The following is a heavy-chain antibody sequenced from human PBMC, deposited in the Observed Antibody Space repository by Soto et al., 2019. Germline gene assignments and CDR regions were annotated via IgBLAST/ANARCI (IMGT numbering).Heavy chain of an antibody. CDR3: ARHSNEYRKSLDN. Sequence: QLQLQESGPGLVKPSETLSLTCPVSGGSISGYYWSWIRQPPGKGLEWIAFIHYTGSSNSNPSLERRVTMTIATSTNQFSLKLSSVTAADTAVYYCARHSNEYRKSLDNWGQGTLVTVS. V-gene: IGHV4-59*08. D-gene: IGHD4-4*01. CDR2: IHYTGSS. CDR1: GGSISGYY. J-gene: IGHJ4*02.